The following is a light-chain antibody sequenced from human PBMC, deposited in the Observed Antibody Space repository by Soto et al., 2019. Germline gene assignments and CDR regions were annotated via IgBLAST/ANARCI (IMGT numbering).Light chain of an antibody. CDR3: QHYNSYSEA. J-gene: IGKJ1*01. V-gene: IGKV1-5*03. CDR1: QTISSW. CDR2: KAS. Sequence: DIHMTQSPSTLSVSVGDSVTITCRASQTISSWLAWYQQKPGKAPKLLIYKASTLKSGVPSRFSGSGFGTEFTLTISSLQPDDFATYYCQHYNSYSEAFGQGTKVDIK.